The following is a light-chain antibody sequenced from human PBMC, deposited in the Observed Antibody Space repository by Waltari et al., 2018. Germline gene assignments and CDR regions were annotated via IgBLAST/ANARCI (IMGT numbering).Light chain of an antibody. CDR3: QQYAHLPLT. CDR1: QDITKK. V-gene: IGKV1-33*01. J-gene: IGKJ4*01. Sequence: DIQMTQSPSSLSASVGDRVTITCQASQDITKKLNWFQQKAGKAPQVLIFDASNSQPAVPSRFSGSGYGTNFAFTITSLQPEDNGTYYCQQYAHLPLTFGGGTRVEIK. CDR2: DAS.